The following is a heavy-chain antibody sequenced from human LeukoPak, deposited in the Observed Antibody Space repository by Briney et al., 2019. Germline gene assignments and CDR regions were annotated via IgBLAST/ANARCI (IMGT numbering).Heavy chain of an antibody. CDR1: GGSISPYY. CDR3: ARTISGWYYSDY. CDR2: IYYTGST. Sequence: PSETLSLTCIVSGGSISPYYWSWIRQPPGKGLEWIGYIYYTGSTYYNPSLKSRVTISVDTSKNQFSLKLSSVTAADTAVFYCARTISGWYYSDYWGQGTLVTVSS. D-gene: IGHD6-13*01. V-gene: IGHV4-59*08. J-gene: IGHJ4*02.